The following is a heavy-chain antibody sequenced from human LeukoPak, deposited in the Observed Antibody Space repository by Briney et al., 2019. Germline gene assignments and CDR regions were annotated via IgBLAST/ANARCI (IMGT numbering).Heavy chain of an antibody. CDR2: INPNSGGT. D-gene: IGHD3-16*01. CDR3: ARVRSGGVQFDY. J-gene: IGHJ4*02. CDR1: GYTFTGYY. V-gene: IGHV1-2*02. Sequence: ASVKVPCKASGYTFTGYYMHWVRQAPGQGLEWKGWINPNSGGTNYAQKFQGRVTMTRDTSISTAYMELSRLRSDDTAVYYCARVRSGGVQFDYWGQGTLVTVSS.